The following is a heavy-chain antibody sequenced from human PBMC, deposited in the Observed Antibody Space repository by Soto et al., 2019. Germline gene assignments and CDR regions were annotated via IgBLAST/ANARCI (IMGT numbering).Heavy chain of an antibody. CDR1: GYSFTSHW. Sequence: GESLKISCKVSGYSFTSHWITWVRQMPGKGLEWMGRIDPTDSYINYSPSFRGHVTISSDKSLDTAYLQWSSLKASDTAMYYCARLGYYRSGNSFGNSESWGEGKLVTISS. CDR3: ARLGYYRSGNSFGNSES. J-gene: IGHJ4*02. V-gene: IGHV5-10-1*01. CDR2: IDPTDSYI. D-gene: IGHD3-10*01.